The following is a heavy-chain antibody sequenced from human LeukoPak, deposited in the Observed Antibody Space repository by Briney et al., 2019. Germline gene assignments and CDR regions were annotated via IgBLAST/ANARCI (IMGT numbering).Heavy chain of an antibody. V-gene: IGHV1-46*01. CDR1: GYTFTNYY. CDR2: INPSGGST. D-gene: IGHD3-22*01. J-gene: IGHJ4*02. CDR3: ARDQLYYYDSSGHRLGDY. Sequence: ASVKVSCKASGYTFTNYYMHWVRQAPGQGLEWMGLINPSGGSTSYAQKFQGRVTMTRDMSTSTVYMELSSLRSEDTAVYYCARDQLYYYDSSGHRLGDYWGQGTLVTVSS.